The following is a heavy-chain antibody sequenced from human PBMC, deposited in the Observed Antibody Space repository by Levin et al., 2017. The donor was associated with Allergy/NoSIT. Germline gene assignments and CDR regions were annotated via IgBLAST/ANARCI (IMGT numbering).Heavy chain of an antibody. CDR3: ARGLGATGTTPLDY. Sequence: GSLRLSCAVSGGSISSSNWWSWVRQPPGKGLEWIGEIYHSGSTNYNPSLKSRVTISVDKSKNQFSLKLSSVTAADTAVYYCARGLGATGTTPLDYWGQGTLVTVSS. CDR1: GGSISSSNW. J-gene: IGHJ4*02. CDR2: IYHSGST. V-gene: IGHV4-4*02. D-gene: IGHD1-1*01.